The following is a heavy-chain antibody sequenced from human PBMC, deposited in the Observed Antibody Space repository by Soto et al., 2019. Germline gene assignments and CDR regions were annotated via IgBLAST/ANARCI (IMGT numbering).Heavy chain of an antibody. J-gene: IGHJ5*02. CDR1: GGSINNSY. V-gene: IGHV4-4*07. Sequence: SETLSLTCTVSGGSINNSYCSWIRRPAGKGLEWIGRIYSSGTTDYNPSLKSRVTMSVDTSKTQCFLKLNSVTAADTAVYYCARAIRGAWFDPWGQGALVTVSS. D-gene: IGHD1-26*01. CDR3: ARAIRGAWFDP. CDR2: IYSSGTT.